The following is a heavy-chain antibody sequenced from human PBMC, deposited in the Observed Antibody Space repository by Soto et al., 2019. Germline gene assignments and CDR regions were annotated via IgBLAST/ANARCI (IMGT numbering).Heavy chain of an antibody. CDR1: GYTFTSYG. CDR3: ARDSKYYGLDV. V-gene: IGHV1-18*01. Sequence: QVQLVQSGAEVKKPGASVKVSCKASGYTFTSYGISWVRQAPGQGLEWMGWISAHNGNTNYAQNLQGRVTVTTDTSTTTAYMELRSLRSDDTAVYYCARDSKYYGLDVWGQGTTVTVSS. J-gene: IGHJ6*02. CDR2: ISAHNGNT.